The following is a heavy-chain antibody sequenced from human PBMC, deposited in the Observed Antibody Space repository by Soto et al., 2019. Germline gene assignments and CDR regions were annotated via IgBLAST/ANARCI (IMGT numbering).Heavy chain of an antibody. CDR1: GFTFSSYA. Sequence: QVQLVESGGGVVQPGRSLRLSCAASGFTFSSYAMHWVRQAPGKGLEWVAVISYDGSNKYYADSVKGRFTISRDNSKNTLYLQMNSLRAEDTAVYYCARVLVRGVIPLPYYYYGMDVWGQGTTVTVSS. CDR3: ARVLVRGVIPLPYYYYGMDV. D-gene: IGHD3-10*01. J-gene: IGHJ6*02. CDR2: ISYDGSNK. V-gene: IGHV3-30-3*01.